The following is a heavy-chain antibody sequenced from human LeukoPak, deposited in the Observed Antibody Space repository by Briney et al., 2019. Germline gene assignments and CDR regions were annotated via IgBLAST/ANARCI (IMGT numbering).Heavy chain of an antibody. Sequence: GGSLRLSCAASGFTFSSYAMHWVRQAPGKGLEWVAVIPYDGSNKYYADSVKGRFTISRDNSKNMLFLQMNSLRAEDTAVYYCAKEDSGYYRWGQGTLVTVSS. D-gene: IGHD3-22*01. CDR2: IPYDGSNK. V-gene: IGHV3-30*04. CDR3: AKEDSGYYR. CDR1: GFTFSSYA. J-gene: IGHJ5*02.